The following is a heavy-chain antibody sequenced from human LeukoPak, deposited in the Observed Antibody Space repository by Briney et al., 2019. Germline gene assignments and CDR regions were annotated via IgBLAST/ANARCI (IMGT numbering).Heavy chain of an antibody. CDR1: GFTFSNYE. J-gene: IGHJ4*02. Sequence: GGSLRLPCAASGFTFSNYEMNWVRQVPGKGLEWISFINSNGRTIYYADSVRGRFTISRDNAKNSLYLQMNSLTAEDTALYFCVRDVAEYYFDFWGQGTLVTVSS. CDR3: VRDVAEYYFDF. D-gene: IGHD2/OR15-2a*01. V-gene: IGHV3-48*03. CDR2: INSNGRTI.